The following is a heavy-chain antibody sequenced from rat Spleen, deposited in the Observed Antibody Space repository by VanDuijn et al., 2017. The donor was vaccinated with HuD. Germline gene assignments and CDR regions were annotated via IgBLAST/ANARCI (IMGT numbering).Heavy chain of an antibody. Sequence: QVQLKESGPGLVQPSQTLSLTCTVSGFSLTDYSVHWVRQPPGKGLEWMGRIQSGGSTDYNSALKSRLSISRDTSKSQIFLKMNRLQPEDTGTYYCARHLREASGVMDVWGQGASVTVSS. V-gene: IGHV2-19*01. J-gene: IGHJ4*01. D-gene: IGHD4-3*01. CDR3: ARHLREASGVMDV. CDR1: GFSLTDYS. CDR2: IQSGGST.